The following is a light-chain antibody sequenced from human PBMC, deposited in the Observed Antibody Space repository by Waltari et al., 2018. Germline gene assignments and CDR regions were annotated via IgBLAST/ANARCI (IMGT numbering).Light chain of an antibody. J-gene: IGLJ2*01. Sequence: QIVVTQEPSVTVSPGGTITLTCASSTGAVTTGNYPNWFQQKPGQAPRPLIYTTINKHSWTPARFAGSLLGGKAALTLSGAQPEDEADYYCLIYYGGVVVFGGGTKLTVL. CDR2: TTI. V-gene: IGLV7-43*01. CDR3: LIYYGGVVV. CDR1: TGAVTTGNY.